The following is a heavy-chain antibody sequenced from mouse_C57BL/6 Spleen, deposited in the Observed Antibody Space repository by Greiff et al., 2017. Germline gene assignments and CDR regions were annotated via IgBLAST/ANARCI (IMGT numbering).Heavy chain of an antibody. CDR2: IDPSDSYT. D-gene: IGHD3-2*02. V-gene: IGHV1-50*01. CDR1: GYTFTSYW. J-gene: IGHJ2*01. CDR3: ASSSGLYFDY. Sequence: QVQLQQPGAELVKPGASVKLSCKASGYTFTSYWMQWVKQRPGQGLEWIGEIDPSDSYTNYNQKFKGKATLTVDTSSSTAYMQLSSLTSEDSAVYYCASSSGLYFDYWGQGTTLTVSS.